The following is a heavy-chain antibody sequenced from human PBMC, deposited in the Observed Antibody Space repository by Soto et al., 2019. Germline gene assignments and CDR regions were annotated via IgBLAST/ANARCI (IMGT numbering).Heavy chain of an antibody. CDR2: ISGSGGST. Sequence: GGSLRLSCAASGFTFSSYAMSWVRQAPGKGLEWVSAISGSGGSTYYADSVKGRFTISRDNSKNTLYLQMNSLRAEDTAVYYCATYSGYYDFWSGYLEPLDYWGQGTLVTVSS. J-gene: IGHJ4*02. CDR1: GFTFSSYA. D-gene: IGHD3-3*01. V-gene: IGHV3-23*01. CDR3: ATYSGYYDFWSGYLEPLDY.